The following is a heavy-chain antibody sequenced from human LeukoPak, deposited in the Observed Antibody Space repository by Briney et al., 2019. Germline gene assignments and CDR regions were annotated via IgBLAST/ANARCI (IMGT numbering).Heavy chain of an antibody. CDR2: IIPIFGTA. V-gene: IGHV1-69*05. CDR1: GGTFSSYA. CDR3: ARDRRGAYDAFDI. J-gene: IGHJ3*02. Sequence: SVKVSCKASGGTFSSYAISWVRQAPGQGLEWMGGIIPIFGTANYAQKFQGRVTITTNESTSTAYMELSSLRSEDTAVYYCARDRRGAYDAFDIWGQGTMVTVSS. D-gene: IGHD1-26*01.